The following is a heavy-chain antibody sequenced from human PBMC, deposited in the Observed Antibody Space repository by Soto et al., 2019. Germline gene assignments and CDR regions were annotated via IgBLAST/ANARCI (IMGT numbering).Heavy chain of an antibody. CDR3: VKQGYSSGFDY. CDR1: GFTFSSYA. V-gene: IGHV3-64D*09. Sequence: GGSLRLSCSASGFTFSSYAMHWVRQAPGKGLEYVSAISSNGGSTYYADSMKGRFTISRDNSKNTLYLQMSSLRAEDTAVYYCVKQGYSSGFDYWGQGTLVTVSS. D-gene: IGHD6-19*01. CDR2: ISSNGGST. J-gene: IGHJ4*02.